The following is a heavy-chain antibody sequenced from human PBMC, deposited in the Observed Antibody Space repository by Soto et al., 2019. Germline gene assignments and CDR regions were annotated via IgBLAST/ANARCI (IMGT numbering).Heavy chain of an antibody. CDR1: VFTFSDHY. V-gene: IGHV3-72*01. CDR3: ARHIPYHGKDV. D-gene: IGHD2-21*01. J-gene: IGHJ6*02. CDR2: VRNKVNSYTT. Sequence: EVQLVESGGGLVQPGGSLRLSCAASVFTFSDHYMDWVRQAPGKGLEWVGRVRNKVNSYTTEYAASVKGRFTISRDDSKNALYLQMNSLKTEDTAVYYCARHIPYHGKDVWGQGTTVTVSS.